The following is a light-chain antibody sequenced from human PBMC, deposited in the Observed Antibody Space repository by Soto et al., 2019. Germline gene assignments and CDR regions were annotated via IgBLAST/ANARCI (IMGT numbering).Light chain of an antibody. CDR3: KQYDDWPPA. Sequence: EIVLTQSPGTPSLSPGERATISCRASQSVSSNLAWYQQKPGQAPRLLIYGAYSRATGIPDRFSGSGSGTDFTLTIRRLEPDDFAVYYCKQYDDWPPAFGGGTKVDIK. V-gene: IGKV3-20*01. CDR1: QSVSSN. J-gene: IGKJ4*01. CDR2: GAY.